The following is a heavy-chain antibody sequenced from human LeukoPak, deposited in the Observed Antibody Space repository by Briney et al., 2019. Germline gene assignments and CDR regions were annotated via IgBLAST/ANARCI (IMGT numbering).Heavy chain of an antibody. J-gene: IGHJ4*02. Sequence: PGGSLSLSCAASGFTFGKYAMTWVRQAPGKGLEWVSGISVSGGSTNYADSVKGRFTISRDNSKNTLYLQMNSLRAEDTAVYYCAQSNYFHSGCYYFFDYWGQGTLVTVSS. CDR2: ISVSGGST. D-gene: IGHD3-22*01. V-gene: IGHV3-23*01. CDR1: GFTFGKYA. CDR3: AQSNYFHSGCYYFFDY.